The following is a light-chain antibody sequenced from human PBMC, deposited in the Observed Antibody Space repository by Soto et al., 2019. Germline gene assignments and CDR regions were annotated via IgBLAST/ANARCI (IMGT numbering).Light chain of an antibody. V-gene: IGKV3-11*01. CDR3: QQRSNWPT. J-gene: IGKJ5*01. Sequence: EIVLTQSPATLSLSPGERATLSCRASQSISFYLTWYQHKPGQAPRLLIYDASNRATGIPARFSGSGYGTDFTLTISSLEPEDFAVYYCQQRSNWPTFAQGTRRRL. CDR2: DAS. CDR1: QSISFY.